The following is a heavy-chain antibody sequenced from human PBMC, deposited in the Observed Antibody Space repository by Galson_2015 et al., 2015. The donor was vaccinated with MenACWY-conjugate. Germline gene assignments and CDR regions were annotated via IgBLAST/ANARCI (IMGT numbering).Heavy chain of an antibody. Sequence: SLRISCAASGFTFSGYFMSWVRQAPGKGLEWVSYLSSSSSYTNEADSVKGRFTISRDNAKNSLYLQMNSLRAEDTAVYYCARDTYYYDSSGYYPGYFDYWGQGTLVTVSS. V-gene: IGHV3-11*06. CDR2: LSSSSSYT. CDR3: ARDTYYYDSSGYYPGYFDY. J-gene: IGHJ4*02. D-gene: IGHD3-22*01. CDR1: GFTFSGYF.